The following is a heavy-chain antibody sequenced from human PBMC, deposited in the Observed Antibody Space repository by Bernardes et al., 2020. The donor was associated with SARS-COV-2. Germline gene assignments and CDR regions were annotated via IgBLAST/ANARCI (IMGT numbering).Heavy chain of an antibody. CDR2: IYWDDDK. Sequence: PTLVKPTQTLTLTCPFSGFSLSSSGVGVGWIRQPPGQALECLALIYWDDDKRYSPSLKSRITITKDTSKDQVVLTMTNMDPVDTATYYCAHRSITLIRGKYYFDYWGQGTLVTVS. V-gene: IGHV2-5*02. CDR3: AHRSITLIRGKYYFDY. D-gene: IGHD3-10*01. J-gene: IGHJ4*02. CDR1: GFSLSSSGVG.